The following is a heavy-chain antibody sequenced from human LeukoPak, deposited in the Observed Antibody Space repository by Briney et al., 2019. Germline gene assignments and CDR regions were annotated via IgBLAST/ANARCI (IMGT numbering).Heavy chain of an antibody. CDR2: INPSAGSA. Sequence: ASVKVSCKASGYSFTSYYMHWVRQAPGQGLEWMGIINPSAGSASYAEKFKGRITVTRDKSTSTVYMEMSSLRSEDTAVYYCARKHSDYYDSSGYPEYFQHWGQGTLVTVSS. V-gene: IGHV1-46*01. D-gene: IGHD3-22*01. CDR3: ARKHSDYYDSSGYPEYFQH. CDR1: GYSFTSYY. J-gene: IGHJ1*01.